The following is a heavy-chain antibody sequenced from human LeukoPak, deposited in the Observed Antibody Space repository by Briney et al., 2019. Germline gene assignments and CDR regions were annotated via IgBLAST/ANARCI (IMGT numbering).Heavy chain of an antibody. CDR2: INHSGST. CDR1: GGSFSGYY. CDR3: ARGSRYSSSSYRTGYFDY. Sequence: SETLSLTCAVYGGSFSGYYWSWIRQPPGKGLEWIGEINHSGSTNYKPSLNSRVTISLYTPTNQISLKLRAVTAADTAVYYCARGSRYSSSSYRTGYFDYWGQGTLVTVSS. J-gene: IGHJ4*02. D-gene: IGHD6-6*01. V-gene: IGHV4-34*01.